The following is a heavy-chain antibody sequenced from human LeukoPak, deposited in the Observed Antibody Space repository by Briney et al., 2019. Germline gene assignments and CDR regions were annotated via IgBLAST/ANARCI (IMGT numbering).Heavy chain of an antibody. CDR3: AREDGSSGYYSLFMDV. D-gene: IGHD3-22*01. Sequence: PSETLSLTCTVSGYSISSGYYWSWVRRAPGKGLEWVANIKQDGSEKYYVDSVKGRFTISRDNAKNSLYLQMNSLRAEDTAVYYCAREDGSSGYYSLFMDVWGKGTTVTVSS. CDR1: GYSISSGYY. CDR2: IKQDGSEK. J-gene: IGHJ6*03. V-gene: IGHV3-7*01.